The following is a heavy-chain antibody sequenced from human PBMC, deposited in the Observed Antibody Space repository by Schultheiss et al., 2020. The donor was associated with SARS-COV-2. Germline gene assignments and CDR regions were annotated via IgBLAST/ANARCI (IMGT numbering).Heavy chain of an antibody. CDR1: GFTFSSFE. J-gene: IGHJ6*02. D-gene: IGHD6-13*01. Sequence: GGSLRLSCAASGFTFSSFEMSWVRQAPGKGLEWVAVIWYDGSNKYYADSVKGRFTISRDNAKNALYLQMSSLRAEDTAVYYCAREARGIAAAGTLPYYYYGMDVWGQGTTVTVSS. CDR3: AREARGIAAAGTLPYYYYGMDV. V-gene: IGHV3-33*08. CDR2: IWYDGSNK.